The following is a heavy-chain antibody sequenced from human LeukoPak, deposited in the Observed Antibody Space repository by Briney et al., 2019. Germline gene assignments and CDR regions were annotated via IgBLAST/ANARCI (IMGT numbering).Heavy chain of an antibody. CDR1: GYTFTTDG. CDR3: TTREIVVEPALTSMVRGVLWRSDF. V-gene: IGHV1-18*01. D-gene: IGHD3-10*01. CDR2: ISAYNGNT. J-gene: IGHJ4*01. Sequence: ASVKVSCNASGYTFTTDGISWVRQAPGQGLEWVGWISAYNGNTNYAQKFQGRVTMTPDTSTSTAYMELRSLRSDDTAVYYCTTREIVVEPALTSMVRGVLWRSDFWGHGTLVTVSS.